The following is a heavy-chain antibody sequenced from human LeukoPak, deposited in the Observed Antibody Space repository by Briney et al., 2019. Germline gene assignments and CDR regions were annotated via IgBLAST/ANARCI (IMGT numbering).Heavy chain of an antibody. Sequence: AGRSLRLSCAASGFTFSSYAMSWVRQAPGKGLEWVSAISGSGGSTYYADSVKGRFTISRDNSKNTLYLQMNSLRAEDTAVYYCAKNGFGTGGWFDPWGQGTLVTVSS. CDR3: AKNGFGTGGWFDP. V-gene: IGHV3-23*01. J-gene: IGHJ5*02. D-gene: IGHD3-10*01. CDR1: GFTFSSYA. CDR2: ISGSGGST.